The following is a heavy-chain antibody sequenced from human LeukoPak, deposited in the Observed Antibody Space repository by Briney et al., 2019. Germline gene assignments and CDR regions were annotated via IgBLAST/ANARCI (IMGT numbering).Heavy chain of an antibody. Sequence: ASVKVSCKASGYTFTSYGISWVRQAPGQGLEWMGWISAYNGNTNYAQKLQGRVTMTTDTSTSTAYMELRSLRSDDTAVYYCARVGSTPIAAADFDYWGQGTLVTVSS. V-gene: IGHV1-18*01. CDR1: GYTFTSYG. CDR3: ARVGSTPIAAADFDY. J-gene: IGHJ4*02. CDR2: ISAYNGNT. D-gene: IGHD6-13*01.